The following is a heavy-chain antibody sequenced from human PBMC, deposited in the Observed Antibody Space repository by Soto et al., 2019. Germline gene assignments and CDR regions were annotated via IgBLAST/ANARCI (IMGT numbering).Heavy chain of an antibody. CDR1: GYSFTSYW. Sequence: GDSLKISCKGSGYSFTSYWISWVRQMPGKGLERMGRIDPSDSYTNYSPSFQGHVTISADKSIITAYLQWSSLKASDTAMYYCARPRRVLSGYYYYGMDVWGQGTTVTVS. CDR3: ARPRRVLSGYYYYGMDV. V-gene: IGHV5-10-1*01. J-gene: IGHJ6*02. D-gene: IGHD6-13*01. CDR2: IDPSDSYT.